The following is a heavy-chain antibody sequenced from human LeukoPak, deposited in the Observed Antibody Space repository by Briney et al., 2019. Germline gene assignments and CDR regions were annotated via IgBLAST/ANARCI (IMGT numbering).Heavy chain of an antibody. CDR3: ARGKTMGDY. Sequence: ASVKVSCKASGYTFIIYYIHWVRQAPGQGLEWMGTVNPSGGSTNYAQKFQGRITMTRDTSTSTVYMEMSSLRSEDTAVYYCARGKTMGDYWGQGTLVTVYS. J-gene: IGHJ4*02. D-gene: IGHD4/OR15-4a*01. CDR1: GYTFIIYY. V-gene: IGHV1-46*01. CDR2: VNPSGGST.